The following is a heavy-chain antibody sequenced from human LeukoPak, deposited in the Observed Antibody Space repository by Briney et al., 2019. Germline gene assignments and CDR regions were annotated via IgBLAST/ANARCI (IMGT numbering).Heavy chain of an antibody. J-gene: IGHJ6*03. Sequence: NPSETLSLTCTVSGGSISSYYWSWIRQPPGKGLEWIGYIYYSGSTNYNPSLKSRVTISVDTSKNQFSLKLSSVTAADTAVYYCGGGGDKILVAATEHYYYYMDVWGKGTTVTVSS. CDR2: IYYSGST. CDR1: GGSISSYY. D-gene: IGHD2-15*01. V-gene: IGHV4-59*01. CDR3: GGGGDKILVAATEHYYYYMDV.